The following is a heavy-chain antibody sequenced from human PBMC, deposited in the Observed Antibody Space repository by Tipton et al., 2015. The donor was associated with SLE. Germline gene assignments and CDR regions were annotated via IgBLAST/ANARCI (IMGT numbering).Heavy chain of an antibody. J-gene: IGHJ6*02. CDR1: GYSINNGFY. V-gene: IGHV4-38-2*02. Sequence: TLSLTCTVSGYSINNGFYWGWIRQPPGKGLEWIGIINHSGSTYYNVSLKSRVTISVDPAKNQFSLRLTSVTAADTAVYYCARGMVTWRGAILGVDVWGQGTTVNVSS. D-gene: IGHD2-21*02. CDR3: ARGMVTWRGAILGVDV. CDR2: INHSGST.